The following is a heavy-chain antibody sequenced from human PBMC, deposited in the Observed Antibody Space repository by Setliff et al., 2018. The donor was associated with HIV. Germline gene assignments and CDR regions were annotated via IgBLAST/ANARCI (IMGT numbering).Heavy chain of an antibody. CDR3: ARISVASRYNSDMDV. Sequence: GGSLRLSCEASGFIFSTYGMHWVRQAPGKGLEWVAFIRSDETNKYYSDSVKGRFTISRDTSKNTLFLQINSLRPEDTAVYYCARISVASRYNSDMDVWGKGTRSPSP. J-gene: IGHJ6*03. CDR1: GFIFSTYG. CDR2: IRSDETNK. V-gene: IGHV3-30*02. D-gene: IGHD5-12*01.